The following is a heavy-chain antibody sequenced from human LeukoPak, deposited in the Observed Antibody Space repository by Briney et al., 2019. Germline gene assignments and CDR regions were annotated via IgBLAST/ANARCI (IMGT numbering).Heavy chain of an antibody. D-gene: IGHD3-10*01. J-gene: IGHJ5*02. Sequence: SETLSLTCTVSGGSISSYYWSWIRQPPGKGLEWIGYIYYSGSTNYNPSLKSRVTISVDTPKNQFSLKLSSVTAADTAVYYCARGNYYGSGSRWFDPWGQGTLVTVSS. CDR2: IYYSGST. CDR1: GGSISSYY. V-gene: IGHV4-59*01. CDR3: ARGNYYGSGSRWFDP.